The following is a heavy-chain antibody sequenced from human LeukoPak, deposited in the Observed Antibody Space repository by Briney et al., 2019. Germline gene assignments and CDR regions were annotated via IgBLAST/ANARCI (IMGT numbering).Heavy chain of an antibody. D-gene: IGHD2-8*01. V-gene: IGHV3-21*01. CDR2: ISSSSSYI. CDR1: GFTFSSYS. CDR3: ARSGYCTNGVCPQNY. J-gene: IGHJ4*02. Sequence: PGGSLRLSCAASGFTFSSYSMNWVRQAPGKGLEWVSSISSSSSYIYYADSVKGRFTISRENAKNSLYLQMHSLRAEDTAVYYCARSGYCTNGVCPQNYWGQGTLVTVSS.